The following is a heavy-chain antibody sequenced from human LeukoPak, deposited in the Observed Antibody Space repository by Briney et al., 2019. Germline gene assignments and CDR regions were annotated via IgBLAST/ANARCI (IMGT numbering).Heavy chain of an antibody. J-gene: IGHJ6*03. CDR2: ISGSGGST. D-gene: IGHD5-18*01. CDR1: GFTFSSYA. CDR3: AKDRWIQLWLRYYYYMDV. Sequence: GGSLRLSCAASGFTFSSYAMSWVRQAPGKGLGWVSAISGSGGSTYYADSVKGRFTISRDNSKNTLYLQMNSLRAEDTAVYYCAKDRWIQLWLRYYYYMDVWGKGTTVTVSS. V-gene: IGHV3-23*01.